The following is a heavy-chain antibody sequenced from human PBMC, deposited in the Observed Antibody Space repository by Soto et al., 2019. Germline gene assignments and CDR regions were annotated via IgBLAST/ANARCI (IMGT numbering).Heavy chain of an antibody. D-gene: IGHD4-17*01. V-gene: IGHV1-8*01. CDR3: ARGIKYGAYSRWFDP. CDR1: GYTFTSYD. CDR2: MNPNSGNT. Sequence: QVQLVQSGAEVKKPGASVKVSCKASGYTFTSYDINWVRQATGQGLEYLGWMNPNSGNTAYVQKFQGRVTMTWDTSITTAYRELSSLRSEDTAVYFCARGIKYGAYSRWFDPWGQGTLVTVS. J-gene: IGHJ5*02.